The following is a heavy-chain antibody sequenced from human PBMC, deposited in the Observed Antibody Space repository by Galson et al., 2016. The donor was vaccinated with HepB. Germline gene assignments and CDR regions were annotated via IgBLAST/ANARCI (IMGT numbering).Heavy chain of an antibody. CDR2: ITPSNGNA. V-gene: IGHV1-45*02. CDR3: VGGYNEVGDY. Sequence: SGYTFTYRYLHWVRQAPGQPLEWMGWITPSNGNANYAQKFKDRVTFTRDTSMSTGYIELSSLRSEDTAIYYCVGGYNEVGDYWGQGTLVTVSS. J-gene: IGHJ4*02. CDR1: GYTFTYRY. D-gene: IGHD5-24*01.